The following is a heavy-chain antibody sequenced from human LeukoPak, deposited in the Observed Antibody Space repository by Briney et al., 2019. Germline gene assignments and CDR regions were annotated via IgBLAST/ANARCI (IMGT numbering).Heavy chain of an antibody. CDR2: FYYSGST. CDR3: ARFGYYYDSNGYYY. CDR1: GGSISSSSYY. V-gene: IGHV4-39*01. D-gene: IGHD3-22*01. J-gene: IGHJ4*02. Sequence: PSETLSLTCTVSGGSISSSSYYWGWIRQPPGKGLEWFGNFYYSGSTYYNPSLKCRVTISVDTSKNQFSLKLSSVTAADTAVYYCARFGYYYDSNGYYYWGQGTLVTVSS.